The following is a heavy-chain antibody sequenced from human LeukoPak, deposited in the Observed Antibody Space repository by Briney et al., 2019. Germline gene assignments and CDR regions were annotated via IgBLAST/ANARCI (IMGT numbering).Heavy chain of an antibody. CDR1: GFTFSSYG. CDR3: ATDRGSSGWYYFDY. CDR2: IWYDGSNK. J-gene: IGHJ4*02. D-gene: IGHD6-19*01. Sequence: GSLRLSCAASGFTFSSYGMHWVRQAPGKGLEWVAVIWYDGSNKYYADSVKGRFTISRDNSKNTLYLRMNSLRAEDTAVYYCATDRGSSGWYYFDYWGQGTLVTVSS. V-gene: IGHV3-33*01.